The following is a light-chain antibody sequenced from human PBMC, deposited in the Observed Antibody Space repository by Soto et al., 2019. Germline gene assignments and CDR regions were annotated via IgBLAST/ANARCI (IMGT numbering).Light chain of an antibody. CDR2: EVS. CDR1: SSDVGNYNL. V-gene: IGLV2-23*02. CDR3: CSYAGSSTVV. J-gene: IGLJ1*01. Sequence: QSALTQPASVSGSPGQSITLSCTGTSSDVGNYNLVTWYQQHPGKAPKLMIYEVSKRPSGVSNRFSGSKSGNTASLTISGLQAEDEADYYCCSYAGSSTVVFGSGTKLTVL.